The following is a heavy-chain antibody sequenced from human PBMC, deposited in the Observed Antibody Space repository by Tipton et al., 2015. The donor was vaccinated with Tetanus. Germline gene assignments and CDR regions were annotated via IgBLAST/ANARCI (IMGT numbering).Heavy chain of an antibody. CDR2: IHYSGYT. CDR3: ASDCSCGYCYTRFMIRDC. D-gene: IGHD2-15*01. CDR1: GGSISSGDFY. Sequence: TLSLTCAVSGGSISSGDFYWSWIRQSPGEGLEWIGYIHYSGYTYYNPSLKSRFTISVDTSKNQFSLQLSSVTAANTAVYFCASDCSCGYCYTRFMIRDCWGQGTLGTVSS. J-gene: IGHJ4*02. V-gene: IGHV4-30-4*01.